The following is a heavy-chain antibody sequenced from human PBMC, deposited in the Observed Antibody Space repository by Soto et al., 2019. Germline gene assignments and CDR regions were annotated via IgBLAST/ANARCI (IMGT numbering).Heavy chain of an antibody. CDR3: ARGVAGSGFDL. D-gene: IGHD6-19*01. J-gene: IGHJ4*02. Sequence: SQTLSLTFAISGDSVSSNTAAWNWIRSSPSRGLEWLGRTYYRSNWRHDYAVSVKSRITVNPDTSKNHFSLQLNSVTPDDTAVHYCARGVAGSGFDLWGQGTLVTVSS. CDR2: TYYRSNWRH. CDR1: GDSVSSNTAA. V-gene: IGHV6-1*01.